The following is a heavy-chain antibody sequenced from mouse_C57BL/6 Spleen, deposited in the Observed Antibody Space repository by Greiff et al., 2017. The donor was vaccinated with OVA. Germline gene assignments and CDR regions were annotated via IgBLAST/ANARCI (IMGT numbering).Heavy chain of an antibody. CDR1: GYTFTDYY. D-gene: IGHD1-1*01. J-gene: IGHJ1*03. Sequence: EVQLQQSGPELVKPGASVKISCKASGYTFTDYYMNWVKQSHGKSLEWIGDINPNNGGTSYNQKFKGKATLTVDKSSSTAYMELRSLTSEDSAVYYCARLYYYGIRYFDVWGTGTTVTVSS. CDR3: ARLYYYGIRYFDV. V-gene: IGHV1-26*01. CDR2: INPNNGGT.